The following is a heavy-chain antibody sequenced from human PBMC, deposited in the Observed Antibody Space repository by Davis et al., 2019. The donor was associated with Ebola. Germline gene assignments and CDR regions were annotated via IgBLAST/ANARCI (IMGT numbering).Heavy chain of an antibody. CDR3: ARAGQGGQGGPGATFDY. J-gene: IGHJ4*02. CDR1: GGTFSSYA. D-gene: IGHD1-26*01. Sequence: AASVKVSCKASGGTFSSYAISWVRQAPGQGLEWMGGIIPIFGTANYAQKFQGRVTITADESTSTAYMGLSSLRSEDTAVYYCARAGQGGQGGPGATFDYWGQGTLVTVSS. CDR2: IIPIFGTA. V-gene: IGHV1-69*13.